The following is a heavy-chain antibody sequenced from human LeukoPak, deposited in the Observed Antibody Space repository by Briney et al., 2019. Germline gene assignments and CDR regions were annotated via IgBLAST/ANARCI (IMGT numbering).Heavy chain of an antibody. D-gene: IGHD2-21*02. V-gene: IGHV4-34*01. Sequence: PSETLSLTCAVYGGSFSGYYWSWIRQPPGKGLEWIGEINHSGSTNYNPSLKSRVTMSVDTSKNQFSLKLSSVTAADTAVYYCARDRGDDNWFDPWGQGTLVTVSS. CDR3: ARDRGDDNWFDP. J-gene: IGHJ5*02. CDR2: INHSGST. CDR1: GGSFSGYY.